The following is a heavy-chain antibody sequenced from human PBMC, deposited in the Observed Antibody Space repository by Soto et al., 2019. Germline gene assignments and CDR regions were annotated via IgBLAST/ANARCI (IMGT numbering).Heavy chain of an antibody. D-gene: IGHD3-22*01. CDR2: INHSGST. CDR1: GGSFSGYY. V-gene: IGHV4-34*01. Sequence: SETLSLTCAVYGGSFSGYYCSWIRQPPGKGLEWIGEINHSGSTNYNPSLKSRVTISVDTSKNQFSLKLSSVTAADTAVYYCARGHYYDSSGYSVALYYFDYWGQGTLVTVSS. J-gene: IGHJ4*02. CDR3: ARGHYYDSSGYSVALYYFDY.